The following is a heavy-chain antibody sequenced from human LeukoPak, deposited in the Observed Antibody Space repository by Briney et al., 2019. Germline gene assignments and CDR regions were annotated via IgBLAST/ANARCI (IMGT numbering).Heavy chain of an antibody. Sequence: ASVKVSCKASGYTFTSYYIHWVRQAPGQGLEWMGIINPSGGSTDYAQKFQGRVTMTRDTSTSTVYMELSSLRSEDTAVYYCARRRYNWNAIDYWGQGTLVTVSS. CDR3: ARRRYNWNAIDY. V-gene: IGHV1-46*01. D-gene: IGHD1-20*01. CDR2: INPSGGST. J-gene: IGHJ4*02. CDR1: GYTFTSYY.